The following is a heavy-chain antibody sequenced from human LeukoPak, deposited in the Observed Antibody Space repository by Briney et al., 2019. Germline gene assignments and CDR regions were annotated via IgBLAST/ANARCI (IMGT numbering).Heavy chain of an antibody. CDR1: GFTFSSYW. J-gene: IGHJ4*01. V-gene: IGHV3-7*01. CDR2: IKQDGSEK. D-gene: IGHD3-3*01. CDR3: ARDASTFSDFWSGYSNY. Sequence: GGSLRLSCAASGFTFSSYWMSWVRQAPGKGLEWVANIKQDGSEKYYVDSVKGRFTISRDNAKNSLYLQMNSLRAEDTAVYYCARDASTFSDFWSGYSNYWGHGTLVTVSS.